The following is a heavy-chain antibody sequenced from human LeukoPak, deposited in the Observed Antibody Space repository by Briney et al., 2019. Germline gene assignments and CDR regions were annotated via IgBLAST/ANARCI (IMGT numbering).Heavy chain of an antibody. J-gene: IGHJ5*02. V-gene: IGHV1-2*02. CDR3: ARGTARKQLVHWFDP. D-gene: IGHD6-6*01. Sequence: GASVKLSCTASGYTFTGYYMHWVRQAPGQGLEWMGWINPNSGGTNYAQKFQGRVTMTRDTSISTAYMELSRLRSDDTAVYYCARGTARKQLVHWFDPWGQGTLVTVSS. CDR1: GYTFTGYY. CDR2: INPNSGGT.